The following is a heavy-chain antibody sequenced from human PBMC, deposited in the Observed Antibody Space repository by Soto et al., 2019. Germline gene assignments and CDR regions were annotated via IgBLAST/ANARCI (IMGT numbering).Heavy chain of an antibody. Sequence: SETLSLTCTVSGGSISSYYWIWIRQPPGKGLEWIGYIYYSGSTNYNPSLKSRVTISVDTSKNQFSLKLSSVTAADTAVYYCARRGFGVVPYYYYMDVWGKGTTVTVSS. D-gene: IGHD3-3*01. V-gene: IGHV4-59*08. CDR3: ARRGFGVVPYYYYMDV. CDR1: GGSISSYY. J-gene: IGHJ6*03. CDR2: IYYSGST.